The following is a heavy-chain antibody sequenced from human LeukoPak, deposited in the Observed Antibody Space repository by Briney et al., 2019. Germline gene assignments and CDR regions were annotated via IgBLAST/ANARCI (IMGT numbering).Heavy chain of an antibody. Sequence: SETLSLTCTVSGGSISSYYWSWIRQPPGKGLEWIGYIYYSGSTNYNPSLKSRVTISVDTSKNQFSLKLSSVTAADTAVYYCARAAPNYDILTGYRTQPYYFDYWGQGTLVTVSS. CDR1: GGSISSYY. D-gene: IGHD3-9*01. V-gene: IGHV4-59*01. CDR3: ARAAPNYDILTGYRTQPYYFDY. J-gene: IGHJ4*02. CDR2: IYYSGST.